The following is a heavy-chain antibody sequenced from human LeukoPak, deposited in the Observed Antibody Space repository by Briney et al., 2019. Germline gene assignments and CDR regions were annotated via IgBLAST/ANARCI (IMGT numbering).Heavy chain of an antibody. CDR3: ARATQWLVGNFDY. CDR2: IGGSNYYRGST. Sequence: PSETLSLTCTVSGASISSSAYYWGWIRQPPGKGLEWIGSIGGSNYYRGSTYYNPSLKSRVTISVDTSKNQFSLKLSSVTAADTAVYYCARATQWLVGNFDYWGQGTLVTVSS. J-gene: IGHJ4*02. CDR1: GASISSSAYY. V-gene: IGHV4-39*07. D-gene: IGHD6-19*01.